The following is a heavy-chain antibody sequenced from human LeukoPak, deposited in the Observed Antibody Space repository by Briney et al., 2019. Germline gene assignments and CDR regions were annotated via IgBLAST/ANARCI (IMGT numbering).Heavy chain of an antibody. CDR3: ARATVTTWGFDY. D-gene: IGHD4-17*01. CDR1: GGSFSGYY. V-gene: IGHV4-34*01. J-gene: IGHJ4*02. CDR2: INHSGST. Sequence: SETLSLTCAVYGGSFSGYYWSWIRQPLGKGLEWIGEINHSGSTNYNPSLKSRVTISVDTSKNQFSLKLSSVTAADTAVYYCARATVTTWGFDYWGQGTLVTVSS.